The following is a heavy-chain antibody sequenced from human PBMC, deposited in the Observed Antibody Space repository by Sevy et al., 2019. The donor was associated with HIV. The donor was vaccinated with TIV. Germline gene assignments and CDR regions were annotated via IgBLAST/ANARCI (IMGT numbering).Heavy chain of an antibody. CDR3: ARVTGPFGCSDP. J-gene: IGHJ5*02. Sequence: SETLSLTCTVSGGSINNPDYNWSWIRQPPGKGLEWIGYIYYSGNTYYSPSLKSRVSLSIDTSKNQFSLDLNSVTAADTAVYYCARVTGPFGCSDPWGQGTLVTVSS. CDR1: GGSINNPDYN. V-gene: IGHV4-30-4*01. CDR2: IYYSGNT. D-gene: IGHD3-9*01.